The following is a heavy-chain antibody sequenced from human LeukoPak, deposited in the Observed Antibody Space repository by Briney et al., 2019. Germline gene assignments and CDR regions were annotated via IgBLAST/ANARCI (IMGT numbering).Heavy chain of an antibody. Sequence: SETLSLTCTVSGYSISSGYYWGWIRQPPGKGLEWIGSIYHSGSTYYNPSLKCRVTISVDTSKNQFSLKLSSVTAADTAVYYCARAKISNAGFDYWGQGTLVTVSS. CDR1: GYSISSGYY. CDR2: IYHSGST. CDR3: ARAKISNAGFDY. D-gene: IGHD4-11*01. J-gene: IGHJ4*02. V-gene: IGHV4-38-2*02.